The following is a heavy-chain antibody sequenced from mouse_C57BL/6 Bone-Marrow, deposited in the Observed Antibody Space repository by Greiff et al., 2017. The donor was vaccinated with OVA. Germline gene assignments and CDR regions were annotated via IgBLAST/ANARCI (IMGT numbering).Heavy chain of an antibody. D-gene: IGHD2-1*01. CDR1: GYTFTDYY. CDR2: INPNNGGT. CDR3: APYGNPFAD. J-gene: IGHJ3*01. V-gene: IGHV1-26*01. Sequence: VQLQQSGPELVKPGASVKISCKASGYTFTDYYMNWVKQSHGKSLEWIGDINPNNGGTSYNQKFKGKATLTVDKSSSTAYMELRSLTSEDSAVYYCAPYGNPFADWGQGTLVTVSA.